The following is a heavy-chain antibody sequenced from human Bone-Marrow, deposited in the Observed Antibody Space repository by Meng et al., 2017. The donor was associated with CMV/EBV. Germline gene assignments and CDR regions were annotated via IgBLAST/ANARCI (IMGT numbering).Heavy chain of an antibody. V-gene: IGHV3-21*01. CDR1: GFGFSSYS. D-gene: IGHD1-1*01. CDR3: ARRGWNWDDGTHYFDY. CDR2: ISSSSTYI. J-gene: IGHJ4*02. Sequence: GESLKISCTASGFGFSSYSMAWVRQAPGKGSEWVSSISSSSTYIYFADSVKGRFTISRDNSKKSVYLHMNDLRAEDTAVYFCARRGWNWDDGTHYFDYWGQGALVTVSS.